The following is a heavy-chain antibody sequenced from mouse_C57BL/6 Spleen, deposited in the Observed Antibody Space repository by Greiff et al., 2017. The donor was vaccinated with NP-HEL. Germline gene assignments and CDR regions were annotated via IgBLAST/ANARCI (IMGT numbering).Heavy chain of an antibody. CDR2: IDPSDSYT. CDR3: ATNWALCAY. Sequence: QVQLQQPGAELVKPGASVKLSCKASGYTFTSYWMQWVKQRPGQGLEWIGEIDPSDSYTNYNQKFKGKATLTVDTSSSTAYMQLSSLTSEDSAVYYCATNWALCAYWGQGTLVTVSA. J-gene: IGHJ3*01. CDR1: GYTFTSYW. D-gene: IGHD4-1*02. V-gene: IGHV1-50*01.